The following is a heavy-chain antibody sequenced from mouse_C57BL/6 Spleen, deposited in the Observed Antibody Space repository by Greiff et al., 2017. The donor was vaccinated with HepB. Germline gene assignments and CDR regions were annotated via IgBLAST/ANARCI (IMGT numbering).Heavy chain of an antibody. V-gene: IGHV1-50*01. Sequence: VQLQQSGAELVKPGASVKLSCKASGYTFTSYWMQWVKQRPGQGLEWIGEIDPSDSYTNYNQKFKGKATLTVDTSSSTAYMQLSSLTSEDSAVYYCASTVVALDYWGQGTTLTVSS. CDR3: ASTVVALDY. CDR2: IDPSDSYT. CDR1: GYTFTSYW. J-gene: IGHJ2*01. D-gene: IGHD1-1*01.